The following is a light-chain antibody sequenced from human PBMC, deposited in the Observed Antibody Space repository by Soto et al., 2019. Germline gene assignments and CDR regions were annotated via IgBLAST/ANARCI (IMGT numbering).Light chain of an antibody. CDR1: QSISSY. J-gene: IGKJ5*01. Sequence: DIQMTQSPSSLSASVGDRVTITCRGSQSISSYLNWYQQKPGKAPKLLIYAASSLQSGVPSRFSGSGSGTDFTLTISSLQPEDFATYYCQQSYSTLSITFGQGTRLEIK. CDR2: AAS. CDR3: QQSYSTLSIT. V-gene: IGKV1-39*01.